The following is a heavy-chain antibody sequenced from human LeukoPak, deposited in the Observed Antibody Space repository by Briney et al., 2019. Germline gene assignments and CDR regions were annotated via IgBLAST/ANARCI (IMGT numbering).Heavy chain of an antibody. Sequence: PGGSLRLSCAASGFTFSSYSMNWVRQAPGKGLEWVSSISSNSRYTYYADSVKGRFTISRDNAKSSLYLQMNSLRADDTAVYYCARGYRLRFLEWLLWDDAFDIWGQGTMVTVSP. D-gene: IGHD3-3*01. J-gene: IGHJ3*02. CDR2: ISSNSRYT. V-gene: IGHV3-21*01. CDR1: GFTFSSYS. CDR3: ARGYRLRFLEWLLWDDAFDI.